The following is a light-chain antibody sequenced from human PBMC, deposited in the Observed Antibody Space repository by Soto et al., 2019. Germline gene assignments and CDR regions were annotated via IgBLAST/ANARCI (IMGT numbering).Light chain of an antibody. CDR2: DVS. CDR1: SSDVGGYNY. Sequence: QSALTQPRSVSGSPGQSVTISCTGTSSDVGGYNYVSWYQQHPGKAPKLMIYDVSRRPAGVPDRFSGSKSGNTASLTIFGLQAEDEADYYCSSHAARYTWVFGGGTKLTVL. J-gene: IGLJ3*02. V-gene: IGLV2-11*01. CDR3: SSHAARYTWV.